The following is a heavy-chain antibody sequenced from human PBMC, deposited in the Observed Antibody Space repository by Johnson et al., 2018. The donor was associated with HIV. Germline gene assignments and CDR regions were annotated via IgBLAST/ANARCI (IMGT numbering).Heavy chain of an antibody. Sequence: VQLVESGGGLVRPGGSLRLSCAASGFTFDDYGMSWVRQAPGKGLEWVSGINWNGGSTGYADSMKGRFTISRDNAKNSLYLQINSLRAEDTAVYYCAREVYYDSSGYYVDAFDIWGQGTMVTVSS. CDR3: AREVYYDSSGYYVDAFDI. D-gene: IGHD3-22*01. CDR2: INWNGGST. J-gene: IGHJ3*02. V-gene: IGHV3-20*04. CDR1: GFTFDDYG.